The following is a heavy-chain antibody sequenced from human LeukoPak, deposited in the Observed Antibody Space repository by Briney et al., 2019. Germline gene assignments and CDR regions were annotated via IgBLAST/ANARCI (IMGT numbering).Heavy chain of an antibody. CDR3: ARGAFVVFPIYYFDY. Sequence: GGSLRLSCAASGFTFSSYAMHWVRQAPGKGLEWVAVISYDGSNKYYADSVKGRFTISRDNSKNTLYLQMNSLRAEDTAVYYCARGAFVVFPIYYFDYWGPGTLVTVSS. V-gene: IGHV3-30*04. CDR1: GFTFSSYA. D-gene: IGHD2-21*01. CDR2: ISYDGSNK. J-gene: IGHJ4*02.